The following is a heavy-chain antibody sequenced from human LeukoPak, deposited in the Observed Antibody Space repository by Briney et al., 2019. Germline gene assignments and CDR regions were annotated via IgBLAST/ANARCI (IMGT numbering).Heavy chain of an antibody. Sequence: PGGSLRLSCAASGFTFGSYEMNWVRQAPGKGLEWVSYISSSGSTIYYADSVKGRFTISRDNAKNSLYLQMNSLRAEDTAVYYCAREQTNYDILTGYYTGLGYYFDYWGQGTLVTVSS. CDR2: ISSSGSTI. CDR1: GFTFGSYE. V-gene: IGHV3-48*03. D-gene: IGHD3-9*01. CDR3: AREQTNYDILTGYYTGLGYYFDY. J-gene: IGHJ4*02.